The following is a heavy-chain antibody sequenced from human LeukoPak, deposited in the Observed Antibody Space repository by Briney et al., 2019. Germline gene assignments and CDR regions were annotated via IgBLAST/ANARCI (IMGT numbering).Heavy chain of an antibody. J-gene: IGHJ4*02. Sequence: SETLSLTCTVSGGSISNGDYYWSWIRQPPGKGLEWIGYIDYSGSTYYNPSLKSRVTISVDTSKNQFSLKLSSVTAADTAVYYCARGRYGDYDFDYWGQGTLVTVSS. CDR3: ARGRYGDYDFDY. D-gene: IGHD4-17*01. CDR1: GGSISNGDYY. CDR2: IDYSGST. V-gene: IGHV4-30-4*01.